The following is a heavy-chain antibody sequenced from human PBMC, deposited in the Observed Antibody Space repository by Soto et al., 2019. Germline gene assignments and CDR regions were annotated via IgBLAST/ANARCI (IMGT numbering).Heavy chain of an antibody. J-gene: IGHJ4*02. CDR2: IYYSGST. Sequence: QVQLQESGPGLVKPSQTLSLTCTVSGGSISSGGYYWSWIRQHPGKGLEWIGYIYYSGSTYYNPSPKSRVTISADTSKHQFSLKLSSVTAADTAVYYCARDGTWVEGELSFVWGQGTLVTVSS. CDR3: ARDGTWVEGELSFV. D-gene: IGHD3-16*02. CDR1: GGSISSGGYY. V-gene: IGHV4-31*03.